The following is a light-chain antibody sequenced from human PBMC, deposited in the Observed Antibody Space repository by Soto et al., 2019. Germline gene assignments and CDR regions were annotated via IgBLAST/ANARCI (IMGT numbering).Light chain of an antibody. V-gene: IGKV4-1*01. J-gene: IGKJ4*01. Sequence: DIVMTQSPASLASSLRERATIHCKSSQRGLYSSKNKNYVAWYQQKPGQPPKLLIYWASTRESGVPDRFSGSGSGTDFTLTISSLHDEDVAVYYCQQYYSTPLTFGGGTKVEIK. CDR3: QQYYSTPLT. CDR2: WAS. CDR1: QRGLYSSKNKNY.